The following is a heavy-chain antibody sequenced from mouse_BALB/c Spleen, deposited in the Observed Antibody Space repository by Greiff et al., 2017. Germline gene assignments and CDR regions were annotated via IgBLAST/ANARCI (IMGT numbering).Heavy chain of an antibody. D-gene: IGHD2-1*01. CDR2: ISSGGGST. V-gene: IGHV5-12-1*01. J-gene: IGHJ2*01. CDR3: ARNYRNSLFDY. Sequence: DVQLVESGGGLVKPGGSLKLSCAASGFAFSSYDMSWVRQTPEKRLEWVAYISSGGGSTYYPDTVKGRFTISRNIAKNTLYLQMSSMKSYDTAMYCCARNYRNSLFDYWGQGTTLTVSS. CDR1: GFAFSSYD.